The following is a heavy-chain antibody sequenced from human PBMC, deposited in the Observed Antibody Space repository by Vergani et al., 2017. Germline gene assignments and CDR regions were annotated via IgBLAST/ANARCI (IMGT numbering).Heavy chain of an antibody. CDR1: GFTFSSYG. CDR2: IRYDGSNK. D-gene: IGHD6-19*01. Sequence: QVQLVESGGGVVQPGGSLRLSCAASGFTFSSYGMHWVRQAPGKGLEWVAFIRYDGSNKYYADSVKGRFTISRDNSKNTLYLQMNSLRAEDTAVYYCGKDRIAVAGMDYWGQGTVVTVSS. CDR3: GKDRIAVAGMDY. V-gene: IGHV3-30*02. J-gene: IGHJ4*02.